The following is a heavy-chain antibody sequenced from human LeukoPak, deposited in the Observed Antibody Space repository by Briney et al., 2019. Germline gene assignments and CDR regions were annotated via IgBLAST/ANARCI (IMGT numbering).Heavy chain of an antibody. Sequence: PSETLSLTCAVYGGSFSDYYWSWIRQPPGKGLEWIGEISHSGSTNYNPSLKSRVTLSVDVSKNQFSLRLSSVTAADTAVYYCARGGDEDIVVVPAAMTPRFDYWGQGTLVTVSS. V-gene: IGHV4-34*01. CDR1: GGSFSDYY. D-gene: IGHD2-2*01. J-gene: IGHJ4*02. CDR2: ISHSGST. CDR3: ARGGDEDIVVVPAAMTPRFDY.